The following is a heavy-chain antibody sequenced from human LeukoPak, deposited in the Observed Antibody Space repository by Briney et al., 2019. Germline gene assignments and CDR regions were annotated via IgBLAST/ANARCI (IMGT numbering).Heavy chain of an antibody. J-gene: IGHJ5*02. Sequence: ASVKVSCKASGGTFSSYTISWVRQAPGQGLEWMGRIIPILGIANYAQKFQGRVTITADKSTSTAYMELSSLRSEDTAVYYCASSPHYDFWSGDNWFDPWGQGTLVTVSS. CDR3: ASSPHYDFWSGDNWFDP. D-gene: IGHD3-3*01. CDR2: IIPILGIA. CDR1: GGTFSSYT. V-gene: IGHV1-69*02.